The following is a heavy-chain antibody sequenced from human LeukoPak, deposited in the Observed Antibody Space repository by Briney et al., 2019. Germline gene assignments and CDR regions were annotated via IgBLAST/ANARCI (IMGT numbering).Heavy chain of an antibody. J-gene: IGHJ3*02. CDR3: AREGATGAFDI. Sequence: GGSLRLSCAASGFPFSSYAMSWVRQAPGKGLEWVSSISSSSSYIYYADSVKGRFTISRDNAKNSLYLQMNSLRAEDTAVYYCAREGATGAFDIWGQGTMVTVSS. V-gene: IGHV3-21*01. CDR1: GFPFSSYA. CDR2: ISSSSSYI. D-gene: IGHD1-26*01.